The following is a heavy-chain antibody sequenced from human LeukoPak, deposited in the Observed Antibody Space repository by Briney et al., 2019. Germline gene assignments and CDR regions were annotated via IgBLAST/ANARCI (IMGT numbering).Heavy chain of an antibody. V-gene: IGHV4-31*03. CDR2: IYYSGST. Sequence: PSQTLSLTCTVSGGSISSGGYYWSWIRQHPGKGLEWIGYIYYSGSTYYNPSLKSRVTISVDTSKNQFSLKLSSVTAADTAVYYCARRRQQQHHYYYYYMDVWGKGTTVTVSS. D-gene: IGHD6-13*01. J-gene: IGHJ6*03. CDR1: GGSISSGGYY. CDR3: ARRRQQQHHYYYYYMDV.